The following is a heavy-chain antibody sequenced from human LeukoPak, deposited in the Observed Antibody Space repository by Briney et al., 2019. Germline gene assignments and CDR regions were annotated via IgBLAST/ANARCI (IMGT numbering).Heavy chain of an antibody. D-gene: IGHD6-6*01. Sequence: GGSLRLSCAVSGFTFTTYWMSWVRQAPGKGLEWVANINQDGSVKYYVDSLKDRFTIYRDNAKNSLYLQMNSLRAEDTAIYYCARIGYSSSSNDWWGQGTLVTASS. CDR1: GFTFTTYW. CDR2: INQDGSVK. V-gene: IGHV3-7*01. J-gene: IGHJ4*02. CDR3: ARIGYSSSSNDW.